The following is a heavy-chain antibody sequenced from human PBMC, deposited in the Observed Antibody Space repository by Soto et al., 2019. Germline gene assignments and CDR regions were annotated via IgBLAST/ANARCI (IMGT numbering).Heavy chain of an antibody. J-gene: IGHJ4*02. Sequence: QLQLHESGPGLVKPSETLSLTCAVSGDSMSSSDYYWGWIRQPPGKGLEWIGSIYYSGSTYYNPSLLIRVATSVETSKNQFSLQLKSVTAADTAIYYCARRTVNIRTFYSGLKTHCFDYWGQGAPVTVSS. D-gene: IGHD6-19*01. CDR2: IYYSGST. CDR3: ARRTVNIRTFYSGLKTHCFDY. V-gene: IGHV4-39*01. CDR1: GDSMSSSDYY.